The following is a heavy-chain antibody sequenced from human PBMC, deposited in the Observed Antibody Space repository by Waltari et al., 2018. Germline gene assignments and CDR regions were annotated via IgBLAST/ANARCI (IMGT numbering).Heavy chain of an antibody. J-gene: IGHJ4*02. CDR1: GGSISSGGYY. V-gene: IGHV4-31*01. CDR3: ARVSPNGYGYGYYFDY. Sequence: QVQLQESGPGLVQPSQTLSLTCTVSGGSISSGGYYWSWIRQHPGKGLEWIGYIYYSGSTYYNPSLKSLVTISVDTSKNQFSLKLSSVTAADTAVYYCARVSPNGYGYGYYFDYWGQGTLVTVSS. CDR2: IYYSGST. D-gene: IGHD5-18*01.